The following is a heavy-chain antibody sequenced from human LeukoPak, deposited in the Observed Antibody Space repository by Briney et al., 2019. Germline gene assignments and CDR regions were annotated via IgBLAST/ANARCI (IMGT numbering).Heavy chain of an antibody. CDR3: ARDRGPLYYMGV. CDR1: GFTFSSYS. Sequence: GGSLRLSCAASGFTFSSYSMNWVRQAPGKGLEWVSSISSSSSYIYYADSVKGRFTISRDNAKNSLYLQMNSLRAEDTAVYYCARDRGPLYYMGVWGKGTTVTVSS. D-gene: IGHD3-10*01. J-gene: IGHJ6*03. CDR2: ISSSSSYI. V-gene: IGHV3-21*01.